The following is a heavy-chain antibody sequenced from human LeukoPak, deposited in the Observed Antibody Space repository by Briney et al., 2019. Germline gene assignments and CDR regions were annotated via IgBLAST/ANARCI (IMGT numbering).Heavy chain of an antibody. CDR2: IKQDGSEK. Sequence: GGSLRLSCAASGFTFSSYWMSWVRQAPGKGLEWVANIKQDGSEKYYVDSVKGRFTISRDNAKNSLYLQMNSLRVEDTAVYYCARDGISSGGADAFDIWGQGTMVTVSS. CDR3: ARDGISSGGADAFDI. D-gene: IGHD6-6*01. J-gene: IGHJ3*02. CDR1: GFTFSSYW. V-gene: IGHV3-7*01.